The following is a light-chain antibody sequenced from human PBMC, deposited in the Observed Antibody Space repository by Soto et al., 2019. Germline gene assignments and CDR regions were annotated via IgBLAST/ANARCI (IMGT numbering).Light chain of an antibody. Sequence: DIVMTQSPDSLAVSLGERATINCKSSQSILSSSNNKNYLGWYQKKPGQPPKLLIYWASTRESGVPDRLSGSGSGTDFTLTISSLQAEDGAVYYCQQYYGTPIPFGGGTKVEIK. V-gene: IGKV4-1*01. CDR2: WAS. J-gene: IGKJ4*01. CDR1: QSILSSSNNKNY. CDR3: QQYYGTPIP.